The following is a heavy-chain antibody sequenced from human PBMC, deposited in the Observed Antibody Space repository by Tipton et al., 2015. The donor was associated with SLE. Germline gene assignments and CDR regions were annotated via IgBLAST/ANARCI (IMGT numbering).Heavy chain of an antibody. CDR1: GFIVGGTY. V-gene: IGHV3-53*05. J-gene: IGHJ4*02. CDR3: AKDSHYYGSGSYGY. D-gene: IGHD3-10*01. CDR2: IYKGGSR. Sequence: SLRLSCVGSGFIVGGTYMSWVRQAPGKGLEWVSSIYKGGSRYYAGSVKGRFTITRDNSKNTLYLQMNSLRAEDTAVYYCAKDSHYYGSGSYGYWGQGTLVTVSS.